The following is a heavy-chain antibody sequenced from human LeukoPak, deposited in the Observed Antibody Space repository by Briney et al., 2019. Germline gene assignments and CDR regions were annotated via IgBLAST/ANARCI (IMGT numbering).Heavy chain of an antibody. CDR1: GFTFSDYY. J-gene: IGHJ6*02. CDR2: ISNSGSTV. CDR3: ALGTINKDYYFGMDV. V-gene: IGHV3-11*01. D-gene: IGHD2-8*01. Sequence: NPGGSLRLSCAASGFTFSDYYMTWLRQAPGKGLEWLSYISNSGSTVFYADSVKGRFTVSRDNAKRSLYLQIESLRDDDTAVYHCALGTINKDYYFGMDVWGQGTTVTVSS.